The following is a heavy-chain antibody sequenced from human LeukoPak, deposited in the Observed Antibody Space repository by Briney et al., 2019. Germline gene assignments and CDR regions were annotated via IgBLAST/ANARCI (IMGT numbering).Heavy chain of an antibody. CDR2: FDPEDGAT. D-gene: IGHD3-22*01. V-gene: IGHV1-24*01. Sequence: ASVKVSCKVSGYTLTELSMHWVRQAPGKGLEWMGGFDPEDGATIYAQKFQGRVTMTEDTSTDTAYMELSSLRSEDTAVYYCARDSTIVAEDYYYGMDVWGQGTTVTVSS. CDR1: GYTLTELS. CDR3: ARDSTIVAEDYYYGMDV. J-gene: IGHJ6*02.